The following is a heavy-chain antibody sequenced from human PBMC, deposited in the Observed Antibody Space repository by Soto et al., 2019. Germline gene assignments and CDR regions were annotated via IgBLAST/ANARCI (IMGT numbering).Heavy chain of an antibody. CDR1: GFSFSSYG. CDR3: AADLGYSYGS. D-gene: IGHD5-18*01. V-gene: IGHV3-30*03. Sequence: QVQLVESGGGVVQPGRSLRLSCAASGFSFSSYGMHWVRQAPGKGLEWVAVISYDGSNKYYTDSVKGRFTISRDNSKNTLYLQMNSLRAEDTAVYYCAADLGYSYGSWGQGTLVTVSS. CDR2: ISYDGSNK. J-gene: IGHJ4*02.